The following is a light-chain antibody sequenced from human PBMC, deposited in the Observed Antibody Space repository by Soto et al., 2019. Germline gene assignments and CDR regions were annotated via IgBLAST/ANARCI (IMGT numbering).Light chain of an antibody. V-gene: IGLV2-8*01. Sequence: QSALTQPPSASGSPGQSVTISCTGTSCDVGAYNYVSWYQHHPGKAPQLMVYEVNKRPSGVPDRFSGCKSGNTASLTVSGLQAEDEADYYCTSHAGTINFPYIFGTGTKLTVL. CDR3: TSHAGTINFPYI. CDR2: EVN. J-gene: IGLJ1*01. CDR1: SCDVGAYNY.